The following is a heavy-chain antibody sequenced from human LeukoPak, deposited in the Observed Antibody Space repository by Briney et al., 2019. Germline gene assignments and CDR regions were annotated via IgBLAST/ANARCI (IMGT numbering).Heavy chain of an antibody. V-gene: IGHV3-48*01. CDR3: ARDGVAVAGIRGVRRWYYMDV. CDR2: ISSSSSTI. J-gene: IGHJ6*03. D-gene: IGHD6-19*01. CDR1: GFTFSSYS. Sequence: GGSLRLSCAASGFTFSSYSMNWARQAPGKGLEWVSYISSSSSTIYYADSVKGRFTISRDNAKNSLYLQMNSLRAEDTAVYYCARDGVAVAGIRGVRRWYYMDVWGKGTTVTVSS.